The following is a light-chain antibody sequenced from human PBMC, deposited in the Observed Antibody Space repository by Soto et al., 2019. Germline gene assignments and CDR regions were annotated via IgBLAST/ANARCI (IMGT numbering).Light chain of an antibody. CDR2: DVS. CDR3: SSYTSRSTLV. V-gene: IGLV2-14*01. J-gene: IGLJ2*01. CDR1: SSDVGGYNY. Sequence: QSALTQPDSVSGSPGQSITISCTGTSSDVGGYNYVSWYQQHPGKAPKLMIYDVSNRPSGVSNRFSGSKSGNTASLTISGLQAEDEADYYCSSYTSRSTLVFGGGTKLTVL.